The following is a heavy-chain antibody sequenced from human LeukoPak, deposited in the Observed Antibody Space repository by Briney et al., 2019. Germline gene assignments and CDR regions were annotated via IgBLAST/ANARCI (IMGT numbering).Heavy chain of an antibody. CDR3: AREGNSGSAADY. D-gene: IGHD6-19*01. Sequence: PSETLSLTCTVSGGSISSYYWSWIRQPPGKGLEWIGYIYYSGSTNYNPSLKSRVTISVDTSKNQFSLKLSSVTAADTAAYYCAREGNSGSAADYWAREPWSPSPQ. CDR1: GGSISSYY. J-gene: IGHJ4*02. CDR2: IYYSGST. V-gene: IGHV4-59*01.